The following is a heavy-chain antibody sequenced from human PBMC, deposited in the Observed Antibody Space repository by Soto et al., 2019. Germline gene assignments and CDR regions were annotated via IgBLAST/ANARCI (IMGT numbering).Heavy chain of an antibody. D-gene: IGHD3-22*01. V-gene: IGHV3-48*02. CDR1: GVSLKIYM. Sequence: GGSMKLSSAASGVSLKIYMVAGSLQAQGKALEWVSYISSSSSTIYYADSVKGRFTISRDNAKNSLYLQMNSLRDEDTAVYYCAIEPRYYYDSSGYLNWFDPWGQGTLVTVSS. J-gene: IGHJ5*02. CDR2: ISSSSSTI. CDR3: AIEPRYYYDSSGYLNWFDP.